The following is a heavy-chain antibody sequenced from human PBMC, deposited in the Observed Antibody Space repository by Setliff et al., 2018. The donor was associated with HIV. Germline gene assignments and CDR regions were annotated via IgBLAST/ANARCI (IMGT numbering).Heavy chain of an antibody. Sequence: GGSLRLSCAASGFSFSSYWMSWVRQAPGKGLEWVANIKEDGREKYYGDSVRGRFTISRDNAKNSLYLQMNSLRAEDTAVYYCARDATRGGDMDVWAKGTTVTVSS. CDR3: ARDATRGGDMDV. D-gene: IGHD2-15*01. J-gene: IGHJ6*03. V-gene: IGHV3-7*01. CDR2: IKEDGREK. CDR1: GFSFSSYW.